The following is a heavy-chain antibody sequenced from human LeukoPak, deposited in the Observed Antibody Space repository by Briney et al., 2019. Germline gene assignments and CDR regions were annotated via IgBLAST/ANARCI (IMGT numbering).Heavy chain of an antibody. V-gene: IGHV4-59*01. CDR2: IYCSGST. CDR3: ARVSSITMVRGVQPNFDY. D-gene: IGHD3-10*01. CDR1: GGSISSYY. J-gene: IGHJ4*02. Sequence: PSETLSLTCTVSGGSISSYYWSWIRQPPGKGLEWIGYIYCSGSTNYNPSLKSRVTISVDTSKNQFSLKLSSVTAADTAVYYCARVSSITMVRGVQPNFDYWGQGTLVTVSS.